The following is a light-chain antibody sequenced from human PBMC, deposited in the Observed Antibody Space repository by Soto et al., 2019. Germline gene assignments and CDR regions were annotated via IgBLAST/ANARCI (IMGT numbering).Light chain of an antibody. CDR3: QQYNNWPRAT. CDR2: GAS. Sequence: EIVLRQSPGTLSLAPGEGATLSCRASQSVSSNLAWYQQKPGQAPRLLIYGASTRATGIPARFSGSGSGTEFNMTISSLQSEDFAVYYCQQYNNWPRATFGGGTKVDIK. V-gene: IGKV3-15*01. J-gene: IGKJ4*01. CDR1: QSVSSN.